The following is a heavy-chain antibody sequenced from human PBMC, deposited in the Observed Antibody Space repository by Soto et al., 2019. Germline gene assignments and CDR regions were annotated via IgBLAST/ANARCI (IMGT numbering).Heavy chain of an antibody. Sequence: QVQLVESGGGVVQPGRSLRLSCAASGFTFSSYAMHWVRQAPGKGLEWVAVISYDGSNKYYADSVKGRFTISRDNSKNTLYLQMNSPRADDTAVYYCAREGQWLDNDYCGQGTLVTVSS. J-gene: IGHJ4*02. CDR2: ISYDGSNK. CDR3: AREGQWLDNDY. D-gene: IGHD6-19*01. CDR1: GFTFSSYA. V-gene: IGHV3-30-3*01.